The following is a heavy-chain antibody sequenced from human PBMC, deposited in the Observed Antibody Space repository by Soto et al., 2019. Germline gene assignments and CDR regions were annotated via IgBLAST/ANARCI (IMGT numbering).Heavy chain of an antibody. V-gene: IGHV4-31*03. CDR1: GGSISSGGHY. J-gene: IGHJ1*01. Sequence: QEQLQESGPGLVKPSQTLSLTCTVSGGSISSGGHYYNWIRQHPGKGLEWIGYIYYSGSTYYNPSLKSRVTTLXXXSXXVFSLHLSSVTAADTAEYYCARAGKYGSDIEYFQHWGQGTLVTVSS. CDR3: ARAGKYGSDIEYFQH. CDR2: IYYSGST. D-gene: IGHD3-10*01.